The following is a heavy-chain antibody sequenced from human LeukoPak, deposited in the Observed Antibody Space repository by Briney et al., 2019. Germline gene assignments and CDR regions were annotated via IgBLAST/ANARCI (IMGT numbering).Heavy chain of an antibody. CDR3: AHHRMRTGFDP. D-gene: IGHD1-1*01. CDR2: IYWNDDK. J-gene: IGHJ5*02. V-gene: IGHV2-5*01. CDR1: GFSLSSTGVG. Sequence: SGPTLVKPTQTLTLTCTFSGFSLSSTGVGVSWIRQPPGKALEWLALIYWNDDKRYRPSLKSRLTIIKDTSKNQVVLTMTNMDPVDTATYYCAHHRMRTGFDPWGQGTLVTVSS.